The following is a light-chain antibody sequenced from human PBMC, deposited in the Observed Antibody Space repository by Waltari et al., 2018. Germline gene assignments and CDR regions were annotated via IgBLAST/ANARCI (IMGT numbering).Light chain of an antibody. Sequence: QSALTQPPSASGSPGQSVTIPCPGTSSDLGGYNYVSWYQQHPGKAPKLMIYEVSKRPSGVPDRFSGSKSGNTASLTVSGLQAEDEADYYCSSYADSNNLVFGGGTKLTVL. CDR1: SSDLGGYNY. CDR2: EVS. V-gene: IGLV2-8*01. J-gene: IGLJ2*01. CDR3: SSYADSNNLV.